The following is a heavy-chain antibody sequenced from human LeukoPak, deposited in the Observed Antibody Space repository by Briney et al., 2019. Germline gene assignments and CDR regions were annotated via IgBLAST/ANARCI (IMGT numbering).Heavy chain of an antibody. J-gene: IGHJ6*03. CDR3: ARGHRCSGGSCYDTYYYYYMDV. Sequence: SVKVSCKASGYTFTSYGISWVRQAPGQGLEWMGGIIPIFGTANYAQKFRGRVTITADESTSTAYMELSSLRSEDTAVYYCARGHRCSGGSCYDTYYYYYMDVWGKGTTVTISS. CDR2: IIPIFGTA. D-gene: IGHD2-15*01. V-gene: IGHV1-69*13. CDR1: GYTFTSYG.